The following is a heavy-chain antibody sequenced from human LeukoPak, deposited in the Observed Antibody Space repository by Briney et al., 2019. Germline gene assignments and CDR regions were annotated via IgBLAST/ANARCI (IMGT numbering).Heavy chain of an antibody. V-gene: IGHV4-4*07. Sequence: SETLTLPCTVSGCSISSYYWSWIRQPAGKGLEWIWRIYTSGSTNYNPSLKRRLTIQVETSKNQFSMKLRSVTAADTAVYYCASGKWNYVGWFDPWGQGTLVTVSS. CDR1: GCSISSYY. D-gene: IGHD1-7*01. CDR3: ASGKWNYVGWFDP. CDR2: IYTSGST. J-gene: IGHJ5*02.